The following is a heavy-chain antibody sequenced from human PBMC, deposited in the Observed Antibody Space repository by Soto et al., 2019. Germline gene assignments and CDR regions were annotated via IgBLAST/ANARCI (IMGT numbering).Heavy chain of an antibody. CDR2: IIPIFGTA. CDR3: ARGGYCSGVSCYRHWIDP. V-gene: IGHV1-69*13. J-gene: IGHJ5*02. Sequence: SVKVSCKASGGTFSSYAISWVRQAPGQGLEWMGGIIPIFGTANYAQKFQGRVTITADESTSTAYMELSSLRSEDTAVYYCARGGYCSGVSCYRHWIDPWGQGTLVTVS. D-gene: IGHD2-15*01. CDR1: GGTFSSYA.